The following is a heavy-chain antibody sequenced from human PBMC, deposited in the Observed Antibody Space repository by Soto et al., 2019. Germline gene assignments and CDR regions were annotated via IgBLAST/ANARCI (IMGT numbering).Heavy chain of an antibody. J-gene: IGHJ4*02. Sequence: QVQLQESGPGLVKPSQTLSLTCAVSGASISSGDSYWSWIRQRPGKGLEWIGYIFHTGSTYYNPSLKGRVTISLDSSTNQFSLKLTSATAADTAVYFCAREPYCTSATCFIHFDSWGQGSLVTVSS. CDR2: IFHTGST. CDR3: AREPYCTSATCFIHFDS. V-gene: IGHV4-31*11. CDR1: GASISSGDSY. D-gene: IGHD2-2*01.